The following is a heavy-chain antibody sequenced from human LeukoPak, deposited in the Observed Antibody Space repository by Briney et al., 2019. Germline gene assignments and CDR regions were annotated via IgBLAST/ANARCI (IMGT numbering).Heavy chain of an antibody. CDR1: GFTFSSYW. J-gene: IGHJ5*02. CDR3: AQECVYSSGYYSVTNFSDP. CDR2: IKQDGSEK. V-gene: IGHV3-7*01. D-gene: IGHD3-22*01. Sequence: QPGGSLRLSCAASGFTFSSYWMSWVRQAPGKGLEWVANIKQDGSEKYYVDSVKGRFTISRDNAKNSLYLQMNSLRAEDTAVYYCAQECVYSSGYYSVTNFSDPWGQGTLVTVSS.